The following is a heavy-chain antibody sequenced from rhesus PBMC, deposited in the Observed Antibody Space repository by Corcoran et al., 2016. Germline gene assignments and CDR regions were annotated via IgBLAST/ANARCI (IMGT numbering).Heavy chain of an antibody. CDR1: GGSISDSYS. CDR3: AREGSYYYGSGYYFDY. CDR2: IYGSGGST. V-gene: IGHV4-160*01. Sequence: QVQLQESGPGLVKPSETLSLTCTVSGGSISDSYSWSWLLQPPGRGLAWRGRIYGSGGSTNYNPALKSRVTISRDTSKNQFSLKLSSVTAADTAVYYCAREGSYYYGSGYYFDYWGQGVLVTVSS. J-gene: IGHJ4*01. D-gene: IGHD3-28*01.